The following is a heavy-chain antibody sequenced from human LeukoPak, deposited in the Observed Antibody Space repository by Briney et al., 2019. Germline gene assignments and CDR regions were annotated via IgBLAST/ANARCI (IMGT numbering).Heavy chain of an antibody. CDR2: INPNSGGT. Sequence: ASVKVSCKASGYTFTGYYMHWVRQAPGQGLEWMGWINPNSGGTNYAQKFQGRVTMTRDTSISTAYMELSRLRSDGTAVCYCAREDSSGPMGYWGQGTLVTVSS. V-gene: IGHV1-2*02. J-gene: IGHJ4*02. CDR3: AREDSSGPMGY. CDR1: GYTFTGYY. D-gene: IGHD6-19*01.